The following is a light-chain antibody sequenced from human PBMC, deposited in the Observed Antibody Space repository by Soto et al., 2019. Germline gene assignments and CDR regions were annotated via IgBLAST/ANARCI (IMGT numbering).Light chain of an antibody. CDR2: EVS. V-gene: IGLV2-14*01. CDR3: SSYTSSSTLEVV. CDR1: SSDVGGYNY. J-gene: IGLJ2*01. Sequence: QSVLTQPASVSRSPGQSITISCTGTSSDVGGYNYVSWYQQHPGKAPKLMIYEVSNRPSGVSNRFSGSKSGNTASLTISGLQDEDEADYYCSSYTSSSTLEVVFGGGTKLTVL.